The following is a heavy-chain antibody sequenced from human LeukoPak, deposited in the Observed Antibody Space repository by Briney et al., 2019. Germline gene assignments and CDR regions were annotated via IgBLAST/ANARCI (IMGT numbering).Heavy chain of an antibody. CDR3: AREVGKGSRDMDV. V-gene: IGHV3-21*01. CDR2: ISSSSYI. J-gene: IGHJ6*03. CDR1: GSTFSSYS. D-gene: IGHD4-23*01. Sequence: TGGSLRLSCAASGSTFSSYSMNWVRQAPGKGLEWVSSISSSSYIYYADSVKGRFTISRDNAKNSLYLQMNSLRAEDTAVYYCAREVGKGSRDMDVWGKGTTVTVSS.